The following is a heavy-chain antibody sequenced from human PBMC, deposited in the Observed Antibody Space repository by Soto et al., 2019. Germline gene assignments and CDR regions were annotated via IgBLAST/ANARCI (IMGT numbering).Heavy chain of an antibody. D-gene: IGHD2-15*01. CDR1: GFTFSSYS. J-gene: IGHJ4*02. V-gene: IGHV3-21*01. CDR2: ISSSSSYI. Sequence: EVQLVESGGGLVKPGGSLRLSCAASGFTFSSYSMNWVRQAPGKGLEWVSSISSSSSYIYYADSVKGRFTISRDNAKNSLYLQMNSLRAEDTAVYYCARDLGGAATYYFDYWGQGTLVTVSS. CDR3: ARDLGGAATYYFDY.